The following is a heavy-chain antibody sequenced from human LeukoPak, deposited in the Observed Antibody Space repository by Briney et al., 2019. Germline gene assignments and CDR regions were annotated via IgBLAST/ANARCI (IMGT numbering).Heavy chain of an antibody. CDR3: ARNSDSSGWFEEPEGDY. CDR1: GYTFTSYG. D-gene: IGHD6-19*01. J-gene: IGHJ4*02. CDR2: ISAYNGNT. Sequence: ASVKVSCKASGYTFTSYGISWVRQAPGQGLEWMGWISAYNGNTNYAQKLHGRVTMTTDTSTSTAYTELRSLRSDDTAVYYCARNSDSSGWFEEPEGDYWGQGTLVTVSS. V-gene: IGHV1-18*01.